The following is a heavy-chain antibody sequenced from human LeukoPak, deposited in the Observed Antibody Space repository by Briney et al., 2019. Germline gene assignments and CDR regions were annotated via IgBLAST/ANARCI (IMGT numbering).Heavy chain of an antibody. J-gene: IGHJ6*02. CDR3: ARMSTQWMDV. CDR1: GGTFISYA. V-gene: IGHV1-69*04. CDR2: IIPILGIA. D-gene: IGHD6-19*01. Sequence: SVKASCKASGGTFISYAISWVRQAPGQGLEWMGRIIPILGIANYAQKFQGRVTITADKSTSTAYMELSSLRSEDTAVYYCARMSTQWMDVWGQGTTVTVPS.